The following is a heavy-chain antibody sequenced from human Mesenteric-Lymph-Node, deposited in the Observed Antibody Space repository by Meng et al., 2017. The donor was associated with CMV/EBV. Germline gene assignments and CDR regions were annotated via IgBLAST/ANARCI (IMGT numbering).Heavy chain of an antibody. CDR2: IIPIFGTA. Sequence: SVKVSCKASGGTFSSYAISWVRQAPGQGLEWMGGIIPIFGTANYAQKFQGRVTITTDESTSTAYMELSSLRSEDTAVYYCARCVVPAAMTIYSNYPYYYYGMDVWGQGTTVTVS. V-gene: IGHV1-69*05. J-gene: IGHJ6*02. D-gene: IGHD2-2*01. CDR3: ARCVVPAAMTIYSNYPYYYYGMDV. CDR1: GGTFSSYA.